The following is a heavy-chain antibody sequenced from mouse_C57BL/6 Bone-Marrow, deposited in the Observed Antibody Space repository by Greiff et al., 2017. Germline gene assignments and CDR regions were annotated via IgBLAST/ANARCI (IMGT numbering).Heavy chain of an antibody. CDR2: IRSKSNNYAT. D-gene: IGHD2-1*01. CDR3: VRGAFYYGNPWFAY. CDR1: GFSFNTYA. V-gene: IGHV10-1*01. Sequence: DVKLQESGGGLVQPKGSLKLSCAASGFSFNTYAMNWVRQSPGKGLEWVARIRSKSNNYATYYADSVKDRFTISRDDSESMLYLQMNNLKTEDTAMYYCVRGAFYYGNPWFAYWGQGTLVTVSA. J-gene: IGHJ3*01.